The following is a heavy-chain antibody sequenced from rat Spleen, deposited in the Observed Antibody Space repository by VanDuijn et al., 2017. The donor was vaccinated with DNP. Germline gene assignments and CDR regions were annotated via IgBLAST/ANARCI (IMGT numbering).Heavy chain of an antibody. CDR1: GFTFSNYD. Sequence: EVQLVESGGGLVQPGRSLTLSCAASGFTFSNYDMAWVRQAPTKGLEWVASITNSGGSTYYRDSVKGRFTISRDNAKSTLYLQMDSLRSEDTATYYCTTGGSYPRYVDYWGQGVMVTVSS. J-gene: IGHJ2*01. CDR2: ITNSGGST. D-gene: IGHD1-3*01. V-gene: IGHV5-27*01. CDR3: TTGGSYPRYVDY.